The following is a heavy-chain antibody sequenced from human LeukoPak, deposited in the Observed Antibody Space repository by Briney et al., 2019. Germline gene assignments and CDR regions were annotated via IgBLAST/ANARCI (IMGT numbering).Heavy chain of an antibody. CDR2: IRFDGTSQ. V-gene: IGHV3-33*01. D-gene: IGHD2-15*01. CDR1: GFTFRSYG. CDR3: ARDRGYCSGGSCYPKNFDY. J-gene: IGHJ4*02. Sequence: GGSLRLSCAASGFTFRSYGMHWVRQAPGKGLEWVAVIRFDGTSQYYADSVKGRFTISRDNAKNSLYLQMNSLRAEDTAVYYCARDRGYCSGGSCYPKNFDYWGQGTLVTVSS.